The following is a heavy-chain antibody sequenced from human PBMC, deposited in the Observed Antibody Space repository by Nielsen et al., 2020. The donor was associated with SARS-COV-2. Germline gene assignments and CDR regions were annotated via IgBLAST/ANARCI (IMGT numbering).Heavy chain of an antibody. CDR1: GFRFDDYG. J-gene: IGHJ3*02. D-gene: IGHD5-24*01. CDR3: TKDVAWGRWLQLQGFDI. V-gene: IGHV3-9*01. CDR2: ISWNGGKI. Sequence: GGSLRLSCAASGFRFDDYGMHWVRQAPGKGLEWVSGISWNGGKIEYADSVKGRFAVSRDNAKNSLYLQMNSLRIEDTAFYFCTKDVAWGRWLQLQGFDIWGQGTKVIVSS.